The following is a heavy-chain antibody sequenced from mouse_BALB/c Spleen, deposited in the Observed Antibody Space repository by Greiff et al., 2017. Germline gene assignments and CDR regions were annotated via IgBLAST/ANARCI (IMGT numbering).Heavy chain of an antibody. D-gene: IGHD1-1*02. J-gene: IGHJ4*01. CDR1: GFNIKDTY. CDR2: IDPANGNT. V-gene: IGHV14-3*02. CDR3: ASYDSYAMDY. Sequence: EVQLQQSGAELVKPGASVKLSCTASGFNIKDTYMHWVKQRPEQGLEWIGRIDPANGNTKYDPKFQGKATITADTSSNTAYLQLSSLTSEDTAVYYCASYDSYAMDYWGQGTSDTVSS.